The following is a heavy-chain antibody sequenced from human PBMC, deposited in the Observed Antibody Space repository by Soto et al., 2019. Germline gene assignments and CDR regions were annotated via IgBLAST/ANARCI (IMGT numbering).Heavy chain of an antibody. D-gene: IGHD6-13*01. CDR3: ATSAAAGTWYDYYCMDV. V-gene: IGHV1-69*01. J-gene: IGHJ6*02. CDR2: IIPIFGTA. CDR1: GGTFSSYA. Sequence: QVQLVQSGAEVKKPGSSVKVSCKASGGTFSSYAISWVRQAPGQGLEWMGGIIPIFGTANYAQKFQGRVTITADESTSTAYMELSSLSSEDTAVYYCATSAAAGTWYDYYCMDVWGQGTTVTVSS.